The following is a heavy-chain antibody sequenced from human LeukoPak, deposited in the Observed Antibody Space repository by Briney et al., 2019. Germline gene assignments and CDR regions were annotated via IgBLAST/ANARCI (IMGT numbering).Heavy chain of an antibody. D-gene: IGHD6-19*01. CDR3: ARWYSSGWAFDY. Sequence: SGTLSLTCAVSGGSISSSKWWSWVRQPPGKGLEWIGDIYHSGSTNYNPSLKSRVTISVDKSKNQFSLKLSSVTAADTAVYYCARWYSSGWAFDYWGQGTLVTVSS. J-gene: IGHJ4*02. CDR1: GGSISSSKW. CDR2: IYHSGST. V-gene: IGHV4-4*02.